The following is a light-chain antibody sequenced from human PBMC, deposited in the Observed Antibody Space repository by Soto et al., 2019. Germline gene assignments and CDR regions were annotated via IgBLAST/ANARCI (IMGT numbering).Light chain of an antibody. Sequence: DIQMTQSPSSLSASVGDRVSITCRASQDITNFLAWYQQKPGRAPKLLIYAASSLQSGVPSRFSGSGSGTDFTLTISSLQPEDVATYYCQNYQSAPPLTFGGGTKVEIK. CDR1: QDITNF. CDR3: QNYQSAPPLT. CDR2: AAS. J-gene: IGKJ4*01. V-gene: IGKV1-27*01.